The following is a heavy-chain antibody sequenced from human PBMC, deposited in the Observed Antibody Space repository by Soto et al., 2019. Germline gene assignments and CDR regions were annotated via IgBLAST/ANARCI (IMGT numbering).Heavy chain of an antibody. D-gene: IGHD3-22*01. CDR2: IYPGDSDT. CDR1: GYSFTSYW. J-gene: IGHJ4*02. CDR3: AKSLYPVYYDSSPFDY. Sequence: GESLKISCKGSGYSFTSYWIGWVRQMPGKGLEWMGIIYPGDSDTRYSPSFQGQVTISRDNSKNTLYLQMNSLRAEDTAVYYCAKSLYPVYYDSSPFDYWGQGTLVTVSS. V-gene: IGHV5-51*01.